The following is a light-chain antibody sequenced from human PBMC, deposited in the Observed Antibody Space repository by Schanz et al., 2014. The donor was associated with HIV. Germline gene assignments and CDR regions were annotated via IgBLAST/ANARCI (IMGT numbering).Light chain of an antibody. CDR3: QKYNSALALT. Sequence: DMQMTQSPSSLSASVGDRVTITCRASQSISSYLNWYQQKPGKAPNLLIYAASSLQGGVPSRFSGSGSGTDFTLTISSLQPEDVATYYCQKYNSALALTFGGGTKVEIK. J-gene: IGKJ4*01. CDR1: QSISSY. CDR2: AAS. V-gene: IGKV1-39*01.